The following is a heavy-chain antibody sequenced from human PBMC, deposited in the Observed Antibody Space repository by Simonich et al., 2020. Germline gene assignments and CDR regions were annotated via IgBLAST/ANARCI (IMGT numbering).Heavy chain of an antibody. CDR1: GGTFSSYA. V-gene: IGHV1-69*09. J-gene: IGHJ4*02. D-gene: IGHD3-10*01. CDR3: ARTNTMRELDTMVRGVDYFDY. Sequence: QVQLVQSGAEVKKPGSSVKVSCKASGGTFSSYAISWVRQAPGQGLEWKGGITPNLGIANYAQKFQGRVTITADKSTSTAYMELSSLRSEDTAVYYCARTNTMRELDTMVRGVDYFDYWGQGTLVTVSS. CDR2: ITPNLGIA.